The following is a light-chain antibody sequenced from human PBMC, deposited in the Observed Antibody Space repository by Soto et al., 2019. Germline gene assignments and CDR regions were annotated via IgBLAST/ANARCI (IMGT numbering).Light chain of an antibody. Sequence: QSALAQPRSVSGSPGQSVTLSCTGTSSDVGGYDYVSWYQQHPGKAPKLMIYDVSKRPSGVPDRFSGSKSGNTASLTISGLQAEDEADYYCCSYGGNRTRYVFGTGNKVTVL. CDR3: CSYGGNRTRYV. J-gene: IGLJ1*01. V-gene: IGLV2-11*01. CDR2: DVS. CDR1: SSDVGGYDY.